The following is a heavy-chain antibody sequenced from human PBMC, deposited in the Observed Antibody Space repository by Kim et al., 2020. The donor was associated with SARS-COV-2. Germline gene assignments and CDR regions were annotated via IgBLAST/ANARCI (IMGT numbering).Heavy chain of an antibody. Sequence: SETLSLTCTVSGGSISSYYWSWIRQPPGKGLEWIGYIYYSGSTNYNPSLKSRVTISVDTSKNQFSLKLSSVTAADTAVYYCARVASLPAYCGGDCSLVNGDGGDYYYGMDVWGQGTTVTVSS. J-gene: IGHJ6*02. CDR1: GGSISSYY. V-gene: IGHV4-59*13. D-gene: IGHD2-21*01. CDR3: ARVASLPAYCGGDCSLVNGDGGDYYYGMDV. CDR2: IYYSGST.